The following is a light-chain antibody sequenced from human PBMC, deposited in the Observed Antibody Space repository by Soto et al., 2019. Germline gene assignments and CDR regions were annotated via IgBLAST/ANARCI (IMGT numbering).Light chain of an antibody. CDR2: LNSDGSH. Sequence: LVLPQSPSASASLGASVKLTCTLSSGHSNYAIAWHQQQSEKGPRYLMKLNSDGSHSKGDGIPDRFSASSSGAERYLTISSLQSEDEADYSCQTWGSGIVVFGGGTKLTVL. CDR1: SGHSNYA. CDR3: QTWGSGIVV. J-gene: IGLJ2*01. V-gene: IGLV4-69*01.